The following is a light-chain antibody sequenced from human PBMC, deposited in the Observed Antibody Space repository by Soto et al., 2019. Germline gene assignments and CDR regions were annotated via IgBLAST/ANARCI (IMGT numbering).Light chain of an antibody. CDR3: QQYGSSPLT. CDR1: QSVGTTY. J-gene: IGKJ4*01. Sequence: EIVLTQSPGTLSLSPGERATLSCRASQSVGTTYLAWYQQKPGQAPRLLIYGASSRATGIPDRFSGSASGTDFTLTISRLEPEDFAVYYCQQYGSSPLTFGGGTKVEIK. CDR2: GAS. V-gene: IGKV3-20*01.